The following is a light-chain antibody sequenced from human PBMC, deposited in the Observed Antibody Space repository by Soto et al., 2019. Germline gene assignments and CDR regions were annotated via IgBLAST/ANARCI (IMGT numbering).Light chain of an antibody. Sequence: DIVMTQSPDSLAVSLGERATINCKSSQSGLYSSNNKNYLAWYQQKPGQPPKLLIYWASTRESGVPDRFSGSGSGTDFTLTISSLQAVDVAVYYCQQYYSTLTFGGGTKVEIK. J-gene: IGKJ4*01. CDR1: QSGLYSSNNKNY. CDR2: WAS. V-gene: IGKV4-1*01. CDR3: QQYYSTLT.